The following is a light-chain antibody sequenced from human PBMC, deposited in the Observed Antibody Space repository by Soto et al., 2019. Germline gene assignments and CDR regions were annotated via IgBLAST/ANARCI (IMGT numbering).Light chain of an antibody. Sequence: QSAITQPASVSGSPGQSINISCTGTSFDVGGYNYVSWYQHHPGKAPKLIIYDVSNRPSGVSNPFSGSKSGNTASLTISGLQPEDEADYYCSSYTTSNTRQIVFGTGT. CDR2: DVS. CDR3: SSYTTSNTRQIV. CDR1: SFDVGGYNY. J-gene: IGLJ1*01. V-gene: IGLV2-14*03.